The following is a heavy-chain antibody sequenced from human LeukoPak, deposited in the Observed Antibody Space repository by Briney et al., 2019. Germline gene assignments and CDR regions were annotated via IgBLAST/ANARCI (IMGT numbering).Heavy chain of an antibody. J-gene: IGHJ4*02. Sequence: PGGSLRLSCAASGFTFSSYWMHWVRQAPGKGLVWVSRINSDGSSTSYANSVKGRFTISRDNAKNSLYLQMNSLRVEDTAVYYCARDWETTTAAWGYWGQGTLVTVSS. CDR3: ARDWETTTAAWGY. CDR2: INSDGSST. V-gene: IGHV3-74*01. CDR1: GFTFSSYW. D-gene: IGHD4-11*01.